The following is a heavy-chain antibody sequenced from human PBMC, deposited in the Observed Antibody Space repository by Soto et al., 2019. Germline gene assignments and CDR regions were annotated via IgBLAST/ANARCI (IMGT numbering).Heavy chain of an antibody. CDR3: AKAQYGGYDISLNLDS. J-gene: IGHJ4*02. D-gene: IGHD5-12*01. CDR1: GFTFSSYA. V-gene: IGHV3-23*01. CDR2: ISGSGGST. Sequence: GGSLRLSCAASGFTFSSYAMTWVRQVPGKGLEWVSGISGSGGSTYYADSVKGRFTSSRDTSKNTLYLQMNSLRAEDTAVYYCAKAQYGGYDISLNLDSGGQETLVTVPS.